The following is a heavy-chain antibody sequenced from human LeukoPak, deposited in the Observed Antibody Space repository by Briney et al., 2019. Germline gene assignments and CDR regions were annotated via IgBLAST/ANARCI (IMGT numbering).Heavy chain of an antibody. CDR2: IYYSEST. Sequence: SETLSLTCAVSGGSISSGCYSWSWLLQPPGKGLEWSGYIYYSESTYYNPSPKSRVTITVHTSKNQFSLKLSSVTAADTAVYYCARDQGCRGRGVIWFDPWGQGTLVTVSS. CDR1: GGSISSGCYS. D-gene: IGHD3-10*01. J-gene: IGHJ5*02. V-gene: IGHV4-30-4*07. CDR3: ARDQGCRGRGVIWFDP.